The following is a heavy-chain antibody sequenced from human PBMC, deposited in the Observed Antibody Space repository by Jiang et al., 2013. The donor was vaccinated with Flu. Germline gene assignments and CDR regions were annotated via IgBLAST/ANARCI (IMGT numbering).Heavy chain of an antibody. Sequence: LSCAASGFTFSSYAMHWVRQAPGKGLEWVAVISYDGSNKYYADSVKGRFTISRDNSKNTLYLQMNSLRAEDTAVYYCARDGDCSSTSCYPNWYFDLWGRGTLVTVSS. CDR2: ISYDGSNK. CDR3: ARDGDCSSTSCYPNWYFDL. J-gene: IGHJ2*01. V-gene: IGHV3-30-3*01. D-gene: IGHD2-2*01. CDR1: GFTFSSYA.